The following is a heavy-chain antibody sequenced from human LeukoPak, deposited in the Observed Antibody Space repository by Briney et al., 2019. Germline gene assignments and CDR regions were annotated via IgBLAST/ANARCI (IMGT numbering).Heavy chain of an antibody. Sequence: SETLSLTCTVSGGSISSGDYYWSWIRQPPGKGLEWIGYIYYSGSTYYNPSLKSRVTISVDTSKNQFSLKLTSVTATDTAVYYCARTHWGQLGEYYFDYWGQGTLVTVSS. CDR3: ARTHWGQLGEYYFDY. J-gene: IGHJ4*02. CDR2: IYYSGST. CDR1: GGSISSGDYY. D-gene: IGHD3-10*01. V-gene: IGHV4-30-4*01.